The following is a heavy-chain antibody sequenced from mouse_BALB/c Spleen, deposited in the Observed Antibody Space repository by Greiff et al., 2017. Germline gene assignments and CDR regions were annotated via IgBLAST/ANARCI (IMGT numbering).Heavy chain of an antibody. CDR1: GYSITSGYY. CDR2: ISYDGSN. V-gene: IGHV3-6*02. J-gene: IGHJ3*01. D-gene: IGHD3-1*01. CDR3: ARDRGD. Sequence: EVQLQQSGPGLVKPSQSLSLTCSVTGYSITSGYYWNWIRQFPGNKLEWMGYISYDGSNNYNPSLKNRISITRDTSKNQFFLKLNSVTTEDTATYYCARDRGDWGQGTLVTVSA.